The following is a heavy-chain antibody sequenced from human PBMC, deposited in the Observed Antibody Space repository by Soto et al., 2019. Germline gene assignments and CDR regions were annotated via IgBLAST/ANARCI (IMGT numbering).Heavy chain of an antibody. D-gene: IGHD2-15*01. CDR1: GFTFSDHY. V-gene: IGHV3-72*01. CDR3: TKGLCTGGSCFSGDS. CDR2: IRNKAYTYTT. J-gene: IGHJ5*01. Sequence: EVQLVESGGGLVQPGGSLRLSCVASGFTFSDHYMDWVRQAPGKGLEWVGRIRNKAYTYTTEHAASVKGRFTMSRDDLKKSVFLEMNSLKSEDTAVYFCTKGLCTGGSCFSGDSWGQGTLVTVSS.